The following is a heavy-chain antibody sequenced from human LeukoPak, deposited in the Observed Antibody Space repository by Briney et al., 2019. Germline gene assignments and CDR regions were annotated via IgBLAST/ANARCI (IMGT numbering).Heavy chain of an antibody. Sequence: SETLSLTCTVSGGSISSGCISSYYWSWTRQPPGKGLEWIGYIYYSGSTNYNPSLKSRVTISVDTSKNQFSLKLSSVTAADTAVYYCAIMNGTYYKVDYWGQGTLVTVSS. J-gene: IGHJ4*02. CDR3: AIMNGTYYKVDY. CDR1: GGSISSGCISSYY. D-gene: IGHD1-26*01. V-gene: IGHV4-61*01. CDR2: IYYSGST.